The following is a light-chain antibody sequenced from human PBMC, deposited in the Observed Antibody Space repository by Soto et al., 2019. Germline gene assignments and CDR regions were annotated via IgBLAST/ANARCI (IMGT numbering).Light chain of an antibody. J-gene: IGKJ2*01. CDR3: QQYIDWPPYT. V-gene: IGKV3D-15*01. Sequence: EIVMTQSPAALSLSPGERATLSCRASQTVSRSFAFYPQKPGQAPRLLIYAASTRATGVLDRFSGSGFGTDFTLTLIGLQSEDFVVYYCQQYIDWPPYTFCQGTKLEIK. CDR2: AAS. CDR1: QTVSRS.